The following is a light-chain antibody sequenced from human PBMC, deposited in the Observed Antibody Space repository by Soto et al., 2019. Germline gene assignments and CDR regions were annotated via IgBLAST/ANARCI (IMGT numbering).Light chain of an antibody. CDR3: QQRHMWPIT. CDR1: QSVNRY. V-gene: IGKV3-11*01. J-gene: IGKJ5*01. Sequence: EVLLTQSPSTLALSPGERATLPCRASQSVNRYLAWYQQKPGKAPRLLIYDTSNRATGIPARFSGSGSGTDFTLTISSLEPEDSEVYYCQQRHMWPITFGQGTRLEIK. CDR2: DTS.